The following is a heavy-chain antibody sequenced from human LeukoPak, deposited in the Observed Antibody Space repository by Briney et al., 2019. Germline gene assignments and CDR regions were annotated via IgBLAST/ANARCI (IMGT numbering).Heavy chain of an antibody. Sequence: PGGSLRLSCAASGFTFSDYYMTWIRQAPGKGLEWVSYITSSGTNMYYADSVKGRFTISRDNAKDSLYLQMNSLRAEDTAVYYCASLYGAGSYSNLGVWPVDHDYWGQGTLVTVSS. CDR2: ITSSGTNM. D-gene: IGHD3-10*01. V-gene: IGHV3-11*01. J-gene: IGHJ4*02. CDR1: GFTFSDYY. CDR3: ASLYGAGSYSNLGVWPVDHDY.